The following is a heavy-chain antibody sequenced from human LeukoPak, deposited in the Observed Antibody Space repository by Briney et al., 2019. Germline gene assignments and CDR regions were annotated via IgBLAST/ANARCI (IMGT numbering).Heavy chain of an antibody. Sequence: GGSLRLSCAASGFSFSTYAMGWVRQAPGEGLEWVSGISDSGGATLYADSVKGRFTISRDNSKNTLYLQMNSLRAEDSAVYYCARGPVITTLVANPNNWFDPWGQGTLVTVSS. V-gene: IGHV3-23*01. CDR2: ISDSGGAT. J-gene: IGHJ5*02. CDR1: GFSFSTYA. CDR3: ARGPVITTLVANPNNWFDP. D-gene: IGHD3-22*01.